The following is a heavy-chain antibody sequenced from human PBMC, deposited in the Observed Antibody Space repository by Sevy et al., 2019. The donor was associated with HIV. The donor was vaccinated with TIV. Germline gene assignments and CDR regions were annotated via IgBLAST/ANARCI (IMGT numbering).Heavy chain of an antibody. CDR1: GYTFTTYG. D-gene: IGHD2-15*01. V-gene: IGHV1-18*01. CDR2: ISTFNGDT. CDR3: GRGYGSGGRCYSLAY. J-gene: IGHJ4*02. Sequence: ASVKVSCKASGYTFTTYGVTWVRQAPGQGLQWMGWISTFNGDTNSAQKLQGRVTMTTDTSTSTAYMELRGLRSDDTGVYFWGRGYGSGGRCYSLAYWGQGTLVTVSS.